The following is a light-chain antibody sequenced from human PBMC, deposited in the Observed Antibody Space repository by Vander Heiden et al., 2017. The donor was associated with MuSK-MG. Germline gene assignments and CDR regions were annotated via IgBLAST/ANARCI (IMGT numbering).Light chain of an antibody. J-gene: IGLJ2*01. CDR2: SNN. CDR3: AAWDDSLNGPV. CDR1: SSNIGSNT. Sequence: QSVLTQPPSASGTPGQRVTISCSGSSSNIGSNTVNWYQQLPGTDPKLLSYSNNQRPSGVPDRFSGSKSGTSASLDTSGLQSEDEADYYGAAWDDSLNGPVFGGGTKL. V-gene: IGLV1-44*01.